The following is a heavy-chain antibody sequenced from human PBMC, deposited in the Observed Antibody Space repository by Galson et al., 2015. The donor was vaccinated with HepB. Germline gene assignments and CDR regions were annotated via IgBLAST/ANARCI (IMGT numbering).Heavy chain of an antibody. CDR1: GFTFSSYA. J-gene: IGHJ6*02. D-gene: IGHD6-19*01. CDR3: ARGSSGWYPYYYYGMDV. CDR2: ISSNGGST. V-gene: IGHV3-64*01. Sequence: SLRLSCAASGFTFSSYAMHWVRQAPGKGLEYVSAISSNGGSTYYANSVKGRFTISRDNSKNTLYLQMGSLRAEDMAVYYCARGSSGWYPYYYYGMDVWSQGTTVTVSS.